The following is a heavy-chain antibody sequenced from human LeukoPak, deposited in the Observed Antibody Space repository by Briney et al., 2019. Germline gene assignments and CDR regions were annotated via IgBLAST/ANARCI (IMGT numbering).Heavy chain of an antibody. V-gene: IGHV3-7*01. CDR1: GFTFSSYW. D-gene: IGHD1-26*01. J-gene: IGHJ4*02. CDR3: ASDRSGDSGSYFDY. CDR2: IKQDGSEK. Sequence: GGSLRLSCAASGFTFSSYWMSWVRQAPGKGLEWVANIKQDGSEKYYVDSVKGRFTISRDNAKNSLYLQMNSLRAEDTAVYYCASDRSGDSGSYFDYWGQGTLVTVSS.